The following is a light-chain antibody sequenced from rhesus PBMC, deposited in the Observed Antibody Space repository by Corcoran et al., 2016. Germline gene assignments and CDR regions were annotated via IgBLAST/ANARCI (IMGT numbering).Light chain of an antibody. CDR1: QGISSY. Sequence: DIQMTQSPSSLSASVGDRVTITCRASQGISSYLAWYQQNPGKAPKVLIYKASNLQSGVPSRFSGSGSGTDFTLTISSLQPEDFATYYCQQRNSYPLTFGGGTKVEIK. V-gene: IGKV1-25*01. CDR3: QQRNSYPLT. J-gene: IGKJ4*01. CDR2: KAS.